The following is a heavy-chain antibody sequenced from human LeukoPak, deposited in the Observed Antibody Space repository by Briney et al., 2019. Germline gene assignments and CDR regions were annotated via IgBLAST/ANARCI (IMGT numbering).Heavy chain of an antibody. J-gene: IGHJ3*02. CDR3: AKEEGYSYGDAFDI. Sequence: GGSLRLSCAASGFTVSSNYMSWVRQAPGKGLEWVSVIYSGGSTYYADSVKGRFTISRDNSKNTLYLQMNSLRAEDTAVYYCAKEEGYSYGDAFDIWGQGTMVTVSS. D-gene: IGHD5-18*01. CDR1: GFTVSSNY. V-gene: IGHV3-53*05. CDR2: IYSGGST.